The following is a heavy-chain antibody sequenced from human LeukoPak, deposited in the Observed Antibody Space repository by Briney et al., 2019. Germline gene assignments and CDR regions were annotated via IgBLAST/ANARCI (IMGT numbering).Heavy chain of an antibody. J-gene: IGHJ4*02. V-gene: IGHV3-23*01. D-gene: IGHD2-2*03. CDR3: AKAGSYGGYCSSTTCYGDY. CDR2: ISGSGGST. Sequence: GGSLRLSCAASGFTFSGYAMSWVRQAPGKGLEWVSAISGSGGSTYYADSVKGRFTISRDKSKNTLYLQMNSLRAEDTAVYYCAKAGSYGGYCSSTTCYGDYWGQGTLVTVSS. CDR1: GFTFSGYA.